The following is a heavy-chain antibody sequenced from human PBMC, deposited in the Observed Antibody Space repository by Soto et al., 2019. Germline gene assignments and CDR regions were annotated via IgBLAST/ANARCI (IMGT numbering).Heavy chain of an antibody. V-gene: IGHV4-59*01. D-gene: IGHD3-10*01. CDR1: GGSISIYY. Sequence: PSDTLSLTCTVSGGSISIYYWSWIRQPPGKGLEWIGYIYYSGSTNYNPSLKSRVTISVDTSKNQFSLKLSSVTAADTAVYYCARAGTTMVRGVISGWFDPWGQGTLVTVSS. CDR2: IYYSGST. J-gene: IGHJ5*02. CDR3: ARAGTTMVRGVISGWFDP.